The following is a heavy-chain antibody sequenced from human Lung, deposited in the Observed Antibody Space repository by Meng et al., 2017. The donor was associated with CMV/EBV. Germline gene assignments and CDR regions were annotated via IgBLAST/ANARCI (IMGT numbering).Heavy chain of an antibody. CDR1: GFSLSNYW. D-gene: IGHD5-24*01. J-gene: IGHJ4*02. Sequence: GGSXISXVASGFSLSNYWMTWVRQAPGKALEWVANINQDGSQSYYVDSVRGRFTITRDNGGNSLYLQMNSLGGDDTAVYYCARDPNEDGGVTLDNWGQGXLVTVSS. CDR2: INQDGSQS. V-gene: IGHV3-7*01. CDR3: ARDPNEDGGVTLDN.